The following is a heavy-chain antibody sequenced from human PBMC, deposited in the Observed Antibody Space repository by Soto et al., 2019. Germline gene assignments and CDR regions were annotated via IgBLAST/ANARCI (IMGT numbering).Heavy chain of an antibody. Sequence: EVQLVESGGGLVQPGGSLRLSCAASGFTVSNNYMRWVRQAPGKGLEWVSLIYSGGATYYADSAKGRFNISRDNSKNTLYLQMNSLRAEDTAVYYCARDGTYNWVGGQGILVTVSS. J-gene: IGHJ4*02. CDR1: GFTVSNNY. CDR2: IYSGGAT. V-gene: IGHV3-66*01. CDR3: ARDGTYNWV. D-gene: IGHD1-1*01.